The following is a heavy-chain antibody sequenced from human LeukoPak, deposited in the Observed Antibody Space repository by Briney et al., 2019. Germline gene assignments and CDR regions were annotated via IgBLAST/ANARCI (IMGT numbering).Heavy chain of an antibody. D-gene: IGHD3-22*01. CDR1: GYTFTGYY. Sequence: ASVKVSCKASGYTFTGYYMHWVRQAPGQGLEWMGWINPNSGGTNYAQKFQGRVTMTRDTAISTAYMELSRLTSDDPAVYYCARADSSGYYHLYWGQGTLVTVSS. V-gene: IGHV1-2*02. CDR3: ARADSSGYYHLY. CDR2: INPNSGGT. J-gene: IGHJ4*02.